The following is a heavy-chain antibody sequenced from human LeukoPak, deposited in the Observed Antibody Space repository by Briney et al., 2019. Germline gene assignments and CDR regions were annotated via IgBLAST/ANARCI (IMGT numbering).Heavy chain of an antibody. CDR1: GGSFSGYY. CDR2: IYYSGST. D-gene: IGHD1-26*01. CDR3: ARRLRPGSYDDY. Sequence: SETLSLTCAVYGGSFSGYYWSWTRQPPGKGLEWIGYIYYSGSTNYNPSLKSRVTISVDTSKNQFSLKLSFVTAADTAVYYCARRLRPGSYDDYWGQGTLVTVSS. V-gene: IGHV4-59*08. J-gene: IGHJ4*02.